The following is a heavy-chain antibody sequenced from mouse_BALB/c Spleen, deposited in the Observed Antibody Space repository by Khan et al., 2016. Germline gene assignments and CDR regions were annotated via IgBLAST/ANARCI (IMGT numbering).Heavy chain of an antibody. J-gene: IGHJ3*01. D-gene: IGHD2-4*01. CDR3: ARDEITTAFAY. CDR1: GYSITSGYS. Sequence: EVQLQESGPDLVKPSQSLSLTCTVTGYSITSGYSWHWIRQFPGNKLEWMGYINYSGSTNYNPSLKSRISITRAPSKHQFFLQLNSVTTEDTATYYCARDEITTAFAYWGQGTLVTVSA. V-gene: IGHV3-1*02. CDR2: INYSGST.